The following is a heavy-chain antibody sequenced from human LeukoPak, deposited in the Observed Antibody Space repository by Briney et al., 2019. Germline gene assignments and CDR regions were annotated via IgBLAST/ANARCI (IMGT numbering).Heavy chain of an antibody. V-gene: IGHV3-74*01. CDR2: INNDGRSA. D-gene: IGHD2-21*01. Sequence: PGRSLRLSCAASGFSFRSYWMHWVRQAPGKGLVWVSRINNDGRSASYAESVTGRFTMSRDNAKNTLYLQMNSLRAEDTAVYYCVRDVWGDRDGFFEYWGQGTLVTVSS. CDR3: VRDVWGDRDGFFEY. CDR1: GFSFRSYW. J-gene: IGHJ4*02.